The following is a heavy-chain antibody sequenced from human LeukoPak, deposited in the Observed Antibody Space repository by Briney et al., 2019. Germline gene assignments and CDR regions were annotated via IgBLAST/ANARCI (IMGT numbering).Heavy chain of an antibody. V-gene: IGHV3-7*01. CDR3: ARWRGPQSEFEC. Sequence: GGSLRLSCEASGFTFSNYWLSWVRQAPGKGLDLVASIRDEGIEREYVDSVKGRFTISRDNAEKVLYLHMNNLRAEDTAVYYCARWRGPQSEFECWGQGTLVTVSS. CDR1: GFTFSNYW. CDR2: IRDEGIER. J-gene: IGHJ4*02.